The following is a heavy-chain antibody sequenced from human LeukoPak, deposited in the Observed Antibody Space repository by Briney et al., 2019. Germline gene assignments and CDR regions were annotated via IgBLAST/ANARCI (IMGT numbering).Heavy chain of an antibody. CDR3: AREVAVAGSLWDY. V-gene: IGHV4-59*01. D-gene: IGHD6-19*01. CDR1: GDSISGYY. CDR2: IYYSGNT. Sequence: PSETLFLTCTVSGDSISGYYWSWIRQPPGKGLEWIGYIYYSGNTHYNPSLKSRVTISVDTSKNQFSLKLSSVTAADTAVYYCAREVAVAGSLWDYWGQGTLVTVSS. J-gene: IGHJ4*02.